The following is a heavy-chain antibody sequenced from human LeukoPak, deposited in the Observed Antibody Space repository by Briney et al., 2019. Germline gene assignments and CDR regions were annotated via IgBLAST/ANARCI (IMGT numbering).Heavy chain of an antibody. V-gene: IGHV4-30-4*08. CDR1: GGSISSGYYY. J-gene: IGHJ4*02. D-gene: IGHD3-3*01. CDR3: ARDRLNHDFWSGSFDY. Sequence: PSETLSLTCTVSGGSISSGYYYWSWIRQPPGKGLVCIGYIYYSGSTYYNPSLKSRVTISVDTSKHQFSLKLSSVTAADTAVYYCARDRLNHDFWSGSFDYWGQGTLVTVSS. CDR2: IYYSGST.